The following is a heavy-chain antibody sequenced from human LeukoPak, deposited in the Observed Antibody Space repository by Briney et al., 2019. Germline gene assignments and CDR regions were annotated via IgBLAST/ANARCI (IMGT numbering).Heavy chain of an antibody. CDR2: ISGGGGST. V-gene: IGHV3-23*01. D-gene: IGHD1-26*01. Sequence: GGSLRLSCAASGFTFSSCAMKWVRQAPGKGLEGVFIISGGGGSTYYAYSVKGRFNMSRDNSKNTLYLQMNSLRAEDTAVYYCAKGIVAANTPFDYGGQGALVTVSS. CDR1: GFTFSSCA. CDR3: AKGIVAANTPFDY. J-gene: IGHJ4*02.